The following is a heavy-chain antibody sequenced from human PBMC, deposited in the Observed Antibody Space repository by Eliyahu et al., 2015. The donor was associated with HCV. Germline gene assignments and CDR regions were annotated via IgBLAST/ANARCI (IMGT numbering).Heavy chain of an antibody. CDR2: ISSSSSYI. CDR3: ARVAVVVPAAIPGYYYGMDV. J-gene: IGHJ6*02. Sequence: EVQLVESGGGLVKPGGSLRLSCAASGFXFXXXSXNWVRQAPGKGLEWVSSISSSSSYIYYADSVKGRFTISRDNAKNSLYLQMNSLRAEDTAVYYCARVAVVVPAAIPGYYYGMDVWGQGTTVTVSS. CDR1: GFXFXXXS. V-gene: IGHV3-21*01. D-gene: IGHD2-2*02.